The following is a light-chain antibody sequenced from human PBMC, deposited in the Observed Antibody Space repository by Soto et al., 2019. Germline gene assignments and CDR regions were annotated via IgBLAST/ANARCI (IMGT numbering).Light chain of an antibody. CDR1: QDIRND. Sequence: DIQMTQSPSSLSASVGDRVTITCRASQDIRNDLGWYQQKLGKAPKRLIYAATRLQSGVPSRFSGSGSGTEFTLTISSLQPEDFATYFCLQYYGHPPMYTFGQGTKLEIK. V-gene: IGKV1-17*01. J-gene: IGKJ2*01. CDR2: AAT. CDR3: LQYYGHPPMYT.